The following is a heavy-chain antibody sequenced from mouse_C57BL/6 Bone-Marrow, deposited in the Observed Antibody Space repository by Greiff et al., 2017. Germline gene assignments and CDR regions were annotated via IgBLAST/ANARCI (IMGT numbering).Heavy chain of an antibody. J-gene: IGHJ2*01. CDR2: ISSGGSYT. V-gene: IGHV5-6*01. CDR1: GFTFSSYG. CDR3: AREGQLRLRFDY. D-gene: IGHD3-2*02. Sequence: EVMLVESGGDLVKPGGSLKLSCAASGFTFSSYGMSWVRQTPDKRLEWVATISSGGSYTYYPDSVKGRFTISRDNAKNTLYLQMSSLKSEDTAMYYCAREGQLRLRFDYWGQGTTLTVSS.